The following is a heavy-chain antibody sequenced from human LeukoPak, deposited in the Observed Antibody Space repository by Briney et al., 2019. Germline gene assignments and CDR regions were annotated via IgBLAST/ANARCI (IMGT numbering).Heavy chain of an antibody. CDR2: IKSKTDGGTT. J-gene: IGHJ6*03. D-gene: IGHD4-17*01. CDR3: AKDFFTVTLYYYMDV. Sequence: GGSLRLSCAASGFTFSNAWMSWVRQAPGKGLEWVGRIKSKTDGGTTDYAAPVKGRFTISRDDSKNTLYLQMNSLRAEDTAVYYCAKDFFTVTLYYYMDVWGKGTTVTISS. V-gene: IGHV3-15*01. CDR1: GFTFSNAW.